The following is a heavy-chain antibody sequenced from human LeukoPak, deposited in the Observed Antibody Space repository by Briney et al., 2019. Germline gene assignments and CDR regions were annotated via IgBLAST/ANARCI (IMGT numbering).Heavy chain of an antibody. Sequence: GGSLRLSCAASGFTFSNYWMHWVRQAPGKGLVWVSRINGDGSSTKYADSVMGRFTISRDNAKNTLYLQMNSLRAEDTAVYYCAKELVVRAGDYFDYWGQGTLVTVSS. V-gene: IGHV3-74*03. J-gene: IGHJ4*02. CDR3: AKELVVRAGDYFDY. CDR1: GFTFSNYW. D-gene: IGHD2-2*01. CDR2: INGDGSST.